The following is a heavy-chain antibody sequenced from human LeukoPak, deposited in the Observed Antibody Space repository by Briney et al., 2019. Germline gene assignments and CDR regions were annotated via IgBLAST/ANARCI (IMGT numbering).Heavy chain of an antibody. J-gene: IGHJ4*02. Sequence: PGGSLTLSCAASGFDFSTYYLNWVRQAPGKGLEWVSSISSSSSNIFYSDLVKGRFTISRDNAKNSLYLHMNSLGAEDTAVYYCARDHRFGWYTFDYWGQGTLVTVSS. CDR3: ARDHRFGWYTFDY. D-gene: IGHD6-19*01. CDR1: GFDFSTYY. V-gene: IGHV3-21*01. CDR2: ISSSSSNI.